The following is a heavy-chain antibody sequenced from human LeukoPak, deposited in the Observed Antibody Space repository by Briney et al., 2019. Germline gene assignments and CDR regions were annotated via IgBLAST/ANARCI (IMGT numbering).Heavy chain of an antibody. V-gene: IGHV4-34*01. CDR2: INHSGST. CDR1: GGSFSGYY. CDR3: ARGTRGSYYNALFDI. D-gene: IGHD3-10*01. J-gene: IGHJ3*02. Sequence: SETLSLTCAVYGGSFSGYYWSWIRQPPGKGLEWIGEINHSGSTNYNPSLKSRVTILVDTSKNQFSLKLSSVTAADTAVYYCARGTRGSYYNALFDIWGQGTMVTVSS.